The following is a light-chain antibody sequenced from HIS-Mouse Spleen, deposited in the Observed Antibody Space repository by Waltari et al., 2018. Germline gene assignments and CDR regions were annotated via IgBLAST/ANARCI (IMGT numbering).Light chain of an antibody. CDR2: KDS. Sequence: SYELTQPSSVSVSPGQTARITCSGDVLAKKYARWFQQKPGQAPVLGIYKDSERPSGIPERFSGSSSGTTVTLTISGAQVEYEADYYCYSAADNNVVFGGGTKLTVL. V-gene: IGLV3-27*01. CDR3: YSAADNNVV. J-gene: IGLJ2*01. CDR1: VLAKKY.